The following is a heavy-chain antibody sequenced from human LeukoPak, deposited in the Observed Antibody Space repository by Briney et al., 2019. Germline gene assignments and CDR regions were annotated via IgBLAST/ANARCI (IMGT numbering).Heavy chain of an antibody. D-gene: IGHD4-17*01. CDR1: GFTFSSYE. CDR3: ARTRGDYGDYAGY. Sequence: GGSLRLSCAASGFTFSSYEMNWVRQAPGKGLEWVSYISSSGSTIYYADSVKGRFTISRDNAKSSLYLQMNSLRAEDTAVYYCARTRGDYGDYAGYWGQGTLVTVSS. J-gene: IGHJ4*02. CDR2: ISSSGSTI. V-gene: IGHV3-48*03.